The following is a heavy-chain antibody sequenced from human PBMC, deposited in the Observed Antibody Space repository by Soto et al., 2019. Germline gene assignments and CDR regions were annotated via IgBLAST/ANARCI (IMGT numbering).Heavy chain of an antibody. CDR2: ISSSSSTI. D-gene: IGHD3-3*01. V-gene: IGHV3-48*02. Sequence: GGSLRLSCAASGFTFSSSVMSWVRQAPGKGLEWVSYISSSSSTIYYADSVKGRFTISRDNAKNSLYLQMNSLRDEDTAVYYCARYTDFWSGPNLDYWGQGTLVTVSS. CDR1: GFTFSSSV. J-gene: IGHJ4*02. CDR3: ARYTDFWSGPNLDY.